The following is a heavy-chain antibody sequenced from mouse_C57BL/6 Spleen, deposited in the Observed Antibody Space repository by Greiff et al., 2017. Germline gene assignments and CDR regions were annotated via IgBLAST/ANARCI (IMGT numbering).Heavy chain of an antibody. J-gene: IGHJ4*01. CDR3: ARGGLPRAMDY. CDR2: ISYDGSN. V-gene: IGHV3-6*01. CDR1: GYSITSGYY. Sequence: EVQLQQSGPGLVKPSQSLSLTCSVTGYSITSGYYWNWIRQFPGNKLEWMGYISYDGSNNYNPSLKNRISITRDTSKNQFFLKLNSVTTEDTATYYCARGGLPRAMDYWGQGTSVTVSS. D-gene: IGHD2-1*01.